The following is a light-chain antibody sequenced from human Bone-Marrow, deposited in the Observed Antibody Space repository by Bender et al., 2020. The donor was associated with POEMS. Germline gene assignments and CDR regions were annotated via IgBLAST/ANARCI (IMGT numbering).Light chain of an antibody. CDR1: KLGDKY. Sequence: SYELTQPPSVSVSPGQTASITCSGDKLGDKYACWYQQKPGQSPVLVIYQDSKRPSGIPERFSGSNSGNTATLTISGTQAMDEADYYCQSYDHRLRAPLIFGGGTKLTVL. CDR3: QSYDHRLRAPLI. J-gene: IGLJ2*01. V-gene: IGLV3-1*01. CDR2: QDS.